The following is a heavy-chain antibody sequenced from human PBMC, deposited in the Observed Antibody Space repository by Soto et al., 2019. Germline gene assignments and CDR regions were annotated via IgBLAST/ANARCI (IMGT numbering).Heavy chain of an antibody. D-gene: IGHD4-17*01. CDR3: GKDPNGDYFGAFDF. J-gene: IGHJ3*01. Sequence: EVQFLESGGGVVRPGGSLRLSCVASGLSLDSYAMTWVRQSPGKALGWVACITANGAFTSYTDSVRGRFTISRDNSKNTLYLQVDSLRADDTAVYYCGKDPNGDYFGAFDFWGQGTTIIVSS. CDR1: GLSLDSYA. CDR2: ITANGAFT. V-gene: IGHV3-23*01.